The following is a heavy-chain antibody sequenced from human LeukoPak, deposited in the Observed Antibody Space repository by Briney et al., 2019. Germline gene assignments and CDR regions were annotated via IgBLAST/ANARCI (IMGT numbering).Heavy chain of an antibody. CDR1: GFTFSSYW. CDR3: SRDWSGTY. CDR2: IKQDGSEK. J-gene: IGHJ4*02. V-gene: IGHV3-7*01. Sequence: PGGSLRLSCAASGFTFSSYWMTWVRQAPGKGLEWVAHIKQDGSEKNYVDSVKGRFTISRDNAKSSLYLQMNSLRAEDTAVYYCSRDWSGTYWGQGTLVTVSS. D-gene: IGHD3/OR15-3a*01.